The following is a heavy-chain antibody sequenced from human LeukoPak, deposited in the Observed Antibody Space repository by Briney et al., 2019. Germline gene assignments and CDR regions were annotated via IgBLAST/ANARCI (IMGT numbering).Heavy chain of an antibody. D-gene: IGHD3-3*01. CDR2: IYPGDSDT. CDR1: GYSFTSYW. V-gene: IGHV5-51*01. Sequence: GESLKISCKGSGYSFTSYWIGWVRQMPGKGLEWMGIIYPGDSDTRYSPSFQGQVTISADKSISTAYLQWSSLKASDTAMYYCARPHTVLRSLEWWAEYFQHWGQGTLVTVSS. CDR3: ARPHTVLRSLEWWAEYFQH. J-gene: IGHJ1*01.